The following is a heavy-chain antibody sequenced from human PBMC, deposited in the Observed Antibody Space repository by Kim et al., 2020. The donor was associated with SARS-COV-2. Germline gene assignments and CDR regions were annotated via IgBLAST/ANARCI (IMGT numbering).Heavy chain of an antibody. CDR2: IYYSGST. Sequence: SETLSLTCTVSGGSISSYCWSWIRQPPGKGLEWIGYIYYSGSTNYNPSLKSRVTISVDTSKNQFSLKLSSVTAADTAVYYCARHARVTMIVVVTPGAFDIWGQGTMVTVSS. V-gene: IGHV4-59*08. D-gene: IGHD3-22*01. CDR1: GGSISSYC. J-gene: IGHJ3*02. CDR3: ARHARVTMIVVVTPGAFDI.